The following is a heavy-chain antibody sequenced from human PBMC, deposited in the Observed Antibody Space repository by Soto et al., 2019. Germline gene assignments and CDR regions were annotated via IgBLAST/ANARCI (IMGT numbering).Heavy chain of an antibody. V-gene: IGHV3-23*01. D-gene: IGHD3-16*01. CDR1: GFTFSSHA. CDR2: TSGSGAST. Sequence: EVQLLESGGGLVQPGGSLRLSCAVSGFTFSSHAMSWVRQAPGKGLGWVSGTSGSGASTYYADSVKGRFTISRDNSKNTLYLQMNSLRAEDTAVYYCATDSSGGYWGQGTLVTVSS. J-gene: IGHJ4*02. CDR3: ATDSSGGY.